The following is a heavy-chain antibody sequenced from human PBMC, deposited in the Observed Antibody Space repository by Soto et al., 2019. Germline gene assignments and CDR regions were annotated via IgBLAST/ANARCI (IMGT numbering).Heavy chain of an antibody. J-gene: IGHJ5*02. CDR2: INHSGNT. D-gene: IGHD3-10*01. V-gene: IGHV4-34*01. CDR3: AGGGFTMIRGVIIGPGWFDP. Sequence: PSETLSLTCAVYGGSFSGYYWSWIRQPPGKGLEWIGEINHSGNTNYNPSLKSRVTISVDTIKNQFSLILSSVTAADTAVYYCAGGGFTMIRGVIIGPGWFDPWAQGTLVTVSS. CDR1: GGSFSGYY.